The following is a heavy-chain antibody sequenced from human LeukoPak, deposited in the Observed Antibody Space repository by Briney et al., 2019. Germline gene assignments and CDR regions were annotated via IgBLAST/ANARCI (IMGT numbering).Heavy chain of an antibody. J-gene: IGHJ4*02. CDR2: IKRKTHGGTT. V-gene: IGHV3-15*01. Sequence: PGGSLRLSCAASGFSFNDALMSWVRQAPGKGLEWVGRIKRKTHGGTTDYAAPVKGRFTISRDDSKTSLYLQMNNLKTEDTGVYYCTTDTRRVVVPKWGQGTLVTVSS. D-gene: IGHD2-15*01. CDR3: TTDTRRVVVPK. CDR1: GFSFNDAL.